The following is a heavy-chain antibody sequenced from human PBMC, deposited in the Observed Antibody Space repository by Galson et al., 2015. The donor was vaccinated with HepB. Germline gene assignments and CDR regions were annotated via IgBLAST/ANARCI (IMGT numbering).Heavy chain of an antibody. V-gene: IGHV3-11*01. J-gene: IGHJ3*02. Sequence: SLRLSCAASGFTLSAYDMHWIRQAPGKGLEWVSSISSSGSFLYYADSLQGRFGVSRDNAKNSLFLQMNSLRAEDTAVYYCAREQDRRDSADAFGIWGQETRVAVAS. CDR2: ISSSGSFL. CDR1: GFTLSAYD. CDR3: AREQDRRDSADAFGI. D-gene: IGHD2-15*01.